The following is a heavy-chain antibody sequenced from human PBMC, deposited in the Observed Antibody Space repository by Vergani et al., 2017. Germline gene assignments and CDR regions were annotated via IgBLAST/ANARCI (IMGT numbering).Heavy chain of an antibody. V-gene: IGHV4-34*01. CDR2: INHSGST. CDR3: ARYSGLCSSTSCYTGGNWFDP. J-gene: IGHJ5*02. CDR1: GGSFSGYY. Sequence: QVQLQQWGAGLLKPSETLSLTCAVYGGSFSGYYWSWIRQPPGKGLVWIGEINHSGSTNYNPSLKSRVTISVDTSKNQFSLKLSSVTAADTAVYYCARYSGLCSSTSCYTGGNWFDPWGQGTLVTVSS. D-gene: IGHD2-2*02.